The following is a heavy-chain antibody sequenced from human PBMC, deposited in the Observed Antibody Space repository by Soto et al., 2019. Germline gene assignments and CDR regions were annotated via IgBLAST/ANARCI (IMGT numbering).Heavy chain of an antibody. V-gene: IGHV3-23*01. CDR1: GFTFSSYA. CDR2: ISGSGGST. D-gene: IGHD6-19*01. J-gene: IGHJ5*02. Sequence: EVQLLESGGGLVQPGGSLRLSCVASGFTFSSYAMSWVRQAPGKGLEWVSAISGSGGSTYYADSVKGRFTISRDNSKSTLYLRMNSLRAEDTAVYYCAGSSDWYAWFDPWGQGTLATVSS. CDR3: AGSSDWYAWFDP.